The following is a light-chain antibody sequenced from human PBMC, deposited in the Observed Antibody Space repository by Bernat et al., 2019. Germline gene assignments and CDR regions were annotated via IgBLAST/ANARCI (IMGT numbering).Light chain of an antibody. CDR2: GNS. CDR3: QSYDSSLSGSV. V-gene: IGLV1-40*01. CDR1: SSNIGAGYD. Sequence: QSVLTQPPSVSGAPGQRVTISCTGSSSNIGAGYDVHWYQQLPGTAPKLLIYGNSNRPSGVPDRFSGSKSGTSACLAITGLQAEDEADYYCQSYDSSLSGSVFGGGPKLTVL. J-gene: IGLJ2*01.